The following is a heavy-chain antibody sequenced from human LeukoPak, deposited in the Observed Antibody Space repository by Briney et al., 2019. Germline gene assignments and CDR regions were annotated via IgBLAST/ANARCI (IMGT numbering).Heavy chain of an antibody. V-gene: IGHV3-74*01. D-gene: IGHD6-19*01. CDR1: GFSFSTSW. CDR2: INSDGSST. Sequence: GGSLRLSCEASGFSFSTSWMHWVRQAPGKGLVWVSRINSDGSSTSYADSVKGRFTISRDNAKNTLYLQMNSLRAEDTAVYYCARDLAVAAYAFDYWGQGTLVTVSS. CDR3: ARDLAVAAYAFDY. J-gene: IGHJ4*02.